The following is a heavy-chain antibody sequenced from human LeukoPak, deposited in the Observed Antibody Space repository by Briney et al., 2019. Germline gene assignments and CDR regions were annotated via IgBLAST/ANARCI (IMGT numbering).Heavy chain of an antibody. Sequence: ASVKVSCTASGYTFTKYGINWVRQAPGQGLEWMGWISGYNGNTNYAQKLQGRVTMTTDTSTTTAYMELRSLRSDDTAMYYCARVDYGGNPDYWGQGTLVTVSS. CDR1: GYTFTKYG. CDR3: ARVDYGGNPDY. D-gene: IGHD4-23*01. CDR2: ISGYNGNT. J-gene: IGHJ4*02. V-gene: IGHV1-18*01.